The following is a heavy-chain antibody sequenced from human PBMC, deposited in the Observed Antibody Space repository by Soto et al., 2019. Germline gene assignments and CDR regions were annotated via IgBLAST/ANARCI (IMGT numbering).Heavy chain of an antibody. CDR2: IYYSGST. J-gene: IGHJ4*02. CDR1: GGYISSSSYY. Sequence: SETLSLTCTVSGGYISSSSYYWGWIRQPPGKGLEWIGSIYYSGSTYYNPSLKSRINIKPDTSKNQFSLQLRSVTPEDTAVYYCTRSNVYFDYWGQGTLVTVSS. V-gene: IGHV4-39*07. CDR3: TRSNVYFDY.